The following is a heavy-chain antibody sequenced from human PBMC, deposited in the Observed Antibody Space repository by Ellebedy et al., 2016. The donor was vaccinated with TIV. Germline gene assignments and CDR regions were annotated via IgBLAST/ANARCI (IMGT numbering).Heavy chain of an antibody. J-gene: IGHJ4*02. D-gene: IGHD1-1*01. Sequence: GGSLRLSCAASGLIFSDHYIDWVRRAPGKGLEWVGRTRNKANSYTTEYAASVKGRFTISRDDSKNSLYLQMDSLKTEDTAVYYCARASRIEGTYYFDYWGQGTLVTVSS. CDR3: ARASRIEGTYYFDY. CDR2: TRNKANSYTT. CDR1: GLIFSDHY. V-gene: IGHV3-72*01.